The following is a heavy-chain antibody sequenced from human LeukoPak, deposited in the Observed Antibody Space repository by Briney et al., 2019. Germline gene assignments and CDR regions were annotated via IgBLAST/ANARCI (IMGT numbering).Heavy chain of an antibody. CDR1: GGSFSGYY. J-gene: IGHJ4*02. V-gene: IGHV4-34*01. CDR2: INHSGST. Sequence: SETLSLTCAVYGGSFSGYYWSWIRQPPGKGLEWIGEINHSGSTNYNPSLKSRVTISVDTSKNQFSLKLSSVTAADTAVYYCARADYDFWSGYCYYFDYWGQGTLVTVSS. CDR3: ARADYDFWSGYCYYFDY. D-gene: IGHD3-3*01.